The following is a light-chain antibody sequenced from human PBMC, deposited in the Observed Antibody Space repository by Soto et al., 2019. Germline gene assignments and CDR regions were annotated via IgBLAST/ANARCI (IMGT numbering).Light chain of an antibody. Sequence: DIQMTQSPSSLSASIGDRVTITCRASQSISTYLNWYQQKQGQAPKLLIYAAFSLQSGVPSRFSGSGSGTDFTLTINNLQPEDFATYYCQQSYSITWTFGQGTKVEIK. CDR2: AAF. CDR1: QSISTY. J-gene: IGKJ1*01. V-gene: IGKV1-39*01. CDR3: QQSYSITWT.